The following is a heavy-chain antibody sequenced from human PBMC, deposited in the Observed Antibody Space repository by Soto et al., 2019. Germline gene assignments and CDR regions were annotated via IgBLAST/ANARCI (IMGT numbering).Heavy chain of an antibody. D-gene: IGHD2-8*01. CDR2: IIPILGIA. Sequence: QVQLVQSGAEVKKPGSSVKVSCKASGGTFSSYTISWVRQAPGQGLEWMGRIIPILGIANYAQKFQGRVTIPADKATSTAYMELSSLRSEDTAVYYCAVYRNEGGFDYWGQGTLVTVSS. J-gene: IGHJ4*02. V-gene: IGHV1-69*02. CDR1: GGTFSSYT. CDR3: AVYRNEGGFDY.